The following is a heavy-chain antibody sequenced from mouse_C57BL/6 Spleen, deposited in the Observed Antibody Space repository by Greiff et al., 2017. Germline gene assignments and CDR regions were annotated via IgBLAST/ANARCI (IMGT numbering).Heavy chain of an antibody. CDR1: GFSLTSYG. Sequence: VKLMESGPGLVQPSQSLSITCTVSGFSLTSYGVHWVRQSPGKGLEWLGVIWRGGSTDYNAAFMSRLSITKDNSKSQVFFKMNSLQADDTAIYYCAKKAIYYDYDGYFDVWGTGTTVTVSS. J-gene: IGHJ1*03. D-gene: IGHD2-4*01. CDR2: IWRGGST. V-gene: IGHV2-5*01. CDR3: AKKAIYYDYDGYFDV.